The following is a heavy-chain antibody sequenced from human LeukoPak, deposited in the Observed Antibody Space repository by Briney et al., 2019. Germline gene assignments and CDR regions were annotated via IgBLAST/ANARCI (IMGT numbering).Heavy chain of an antibody. CDR2: INAGNGYT. J-gene: IGHJ4*02. CDR1: GYTFTSYA. D-gene: IGHD3-22*01. V-gene: IGHV1-3*03. CDR3: AREVASTYYYDSSGYLEIHPLGY. Sequence: ASVKVSCKTSGYTFTSYAMHWVRQAPGQRLEWMGWINAGNGYTKYSQEFQGRVTITRDTSASTAYMELSSLRSEDMAVYYCAREVASTYYYDSSGYLEIHPLGYWGQGTLVTVSS.